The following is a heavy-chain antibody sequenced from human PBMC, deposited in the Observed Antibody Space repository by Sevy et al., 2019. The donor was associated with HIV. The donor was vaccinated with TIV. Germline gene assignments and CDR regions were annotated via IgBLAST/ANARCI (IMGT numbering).Heavy chain of an antibody. CDR2: ISANGGST. CDR1: GFTFRNYA. Sequence: GGSLRLSCAASGFTFRNYAMNWVRQAPGKGLEWVSAISANGGSTYYADSVKGRFTISRDNSKNRLYLQKNSLRPEDTAVYYCANDRVWDVGDVFEIWGQGTMVTVSS. CDR3: ANDRVWDVGDVFEI. V-gene: IGHV3-23*01. J-gene: IGHJ3*02. D-gene: IGHD1-26*01.